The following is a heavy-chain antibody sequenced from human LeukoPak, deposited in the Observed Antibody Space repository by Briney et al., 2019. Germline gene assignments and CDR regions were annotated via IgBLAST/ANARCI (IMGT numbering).Heavy chain of an antibody. Sequence: ASVKVSCKASGYTFTSYGICWVRQAPGQGLEWMGWISAYNGKTNYAQKLQGRVTMTTDTSTSTAYMELRSLRSDDTAVYYCARQYYYDCSGYSEGDYWGQGTLVTVSS. CDR3: ARQYYYDCSGYSEGDY. CDR2: ISAYNGKT. D-gene: IGHD3-22*01. V-gene: IGHV1-18*01. J-gene: IGHJ4*02. CDR1: GYTFTSYG.